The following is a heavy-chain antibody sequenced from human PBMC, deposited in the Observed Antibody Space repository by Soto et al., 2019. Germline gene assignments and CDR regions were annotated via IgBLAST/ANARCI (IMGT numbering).Heavy chain of an antibody. J-gene: IGHJ4*02. V-gene: IGHV3-33*01. Sequence: QVQLVESGGGVVQPGRSLRLSCAASGFTFSSYGMHWVRQAPGKGLEWVALIWFDGTNKYYADSVKDRFTISRDNSKNTLYLQVNSLRAEDTAVYYCGRDTRPKYYNSGSYGVDYWGQGTLVTVSS. D-gene: IGHD3-10*01. CDR1: GFTFSSYG. CDR2: IWFDGTNK. CDR3: GRDTRPKYYNSGSYGVDY.